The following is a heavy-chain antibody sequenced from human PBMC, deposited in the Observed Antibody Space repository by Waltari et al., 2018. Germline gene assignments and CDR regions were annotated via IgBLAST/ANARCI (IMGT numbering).Heavy chain of an antibody. CDR1: GFTFTPYW. D-gene: IGHD3-10*01. V-gene: IGHV3-7*01. CDR2: INPDGSQK. CDR3: TTLARGESGDY. Sequence: EVQLVESGGGLVQPGGSLSLSCAASGFTFTPYWMKWIRQAPGKGLEWVANINPDGSQKFYVDSVKGRFTVSRDNAQNSLYLQMNNLRAEDTAVYYCTTLARGESGDYWGQGTLVTVSS. J-gene: IGHJ4*02.